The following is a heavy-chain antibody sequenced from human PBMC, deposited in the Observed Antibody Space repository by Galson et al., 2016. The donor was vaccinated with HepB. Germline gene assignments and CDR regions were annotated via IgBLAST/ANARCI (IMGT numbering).Heavy chain of an antibody. CDR1: GGSISSGSYY. V-gene: IGHV4-61*02. Sequence: TLSLTCTVSGGSISSGSYYWSWIRQPAGKGLEWIGRIYTSGSTNYNPSLKSRVTISVDTSKNQFSLKLISVTAADTAVYYCAREGSSWYSDYWGQGTLVTVSS. D-gene: IGHD6-13*01. J-gene: IGHJ4*02. CDR3: AREGSSWYSDY. CDR2: IYTSGST.